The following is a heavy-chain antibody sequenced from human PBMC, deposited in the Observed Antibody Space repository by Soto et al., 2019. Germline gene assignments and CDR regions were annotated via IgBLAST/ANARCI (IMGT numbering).Heavy chain of an antibody. CDR2: IIPIFGTA. J-gene: IGHJ4*02. Sequence: SVKVSCKASGGTFSSYAISWVRQAPGQGLEWMGGIIPIFGTANYAQKFQGRVTITADESTSTAYMELSSLRSEDTAVYYCARDYYDSSGYYPRLPFDYWGQGTLVTVSS. CDR1: GGTFSSYA. D-gene: IGHD3-22*01. CDR3: ARDYYDSSGYYPRLPFDY. V-gene: IGHV1-69*13.